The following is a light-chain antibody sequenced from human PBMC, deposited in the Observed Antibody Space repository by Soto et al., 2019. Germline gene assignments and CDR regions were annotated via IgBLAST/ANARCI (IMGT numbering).Light chain of an antibody. V-gene: IGKV2-28*01. J-gene: IGKJ2*01. CDR2: WGS. CDR3: MQALQTPYT. Sequence: DIVMTQSPLSLPVTPGEPASISCRSSQSLVHRDGHTFFDWYLQKPGQSPQRLIYWGSYRATGVPDRFSGSESGTDFTLKISRVEAEDVGVYYCMQALQTPYTFGQGTKLEIK. CDR1: QSLVHRDGHTF.